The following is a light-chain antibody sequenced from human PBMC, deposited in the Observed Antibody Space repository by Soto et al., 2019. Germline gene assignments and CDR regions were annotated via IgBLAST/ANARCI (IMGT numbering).Light chain of an antibody. J-gene: IGKJ1*01. CDR1: QSVSSSY. CDR2: GAS. V-gene: IGKV3-20*01. CDR3: KLLET. Sequence: EIVLTQSPGTLPLSPGERATLSCRASQSVSSSYLAWYQQKPGQAPRLLIYGASSRATGIPDRFSGSGSGTDFTRTISRLEPEDFAVYYCKLLETFGQGTKVEI.